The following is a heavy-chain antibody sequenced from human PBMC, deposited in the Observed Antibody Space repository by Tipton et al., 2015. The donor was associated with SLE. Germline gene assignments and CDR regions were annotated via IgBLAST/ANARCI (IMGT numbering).Heavy chain of an antibody. CDR3: AKGRAMITFGGVISS. Sequence: GSLRLSYAASGFTFSSYAMSWVRQAPGKGLEWVSGISGSGGSTYYADSVKGRFTISRDNSKNTLYLQMNSLRAEDTAVYYCAKGRAMITFGGVISSWGQGTLVTVSS. CDR1: GFTFSSYA. J-gene: IGHJ4*02. D-gene: IGHD3-16*02. V-gene: IGHV3-23*01. CDR2: ISGSGGST.